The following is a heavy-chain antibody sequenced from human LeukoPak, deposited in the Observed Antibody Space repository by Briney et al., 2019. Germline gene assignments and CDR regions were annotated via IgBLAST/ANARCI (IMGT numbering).Heavy chain of an antibody. V-gene: IGHV3-7*01. CDR3: ARKGYDILTGHIDY. Sequence: GGSLRLSCAASGFTFSSYAMSWVRQAPGKGLEWVANIKQDGSEKYYVDSVKGRFTISRDNAKNSLYLQMNSLRAEDTAVYYCARKGYDILTGHIDYWGQGTLVTVSS. CDR2: IKQDGSEK. CDR1: GFTFSSYA. D-gene: IGHD3-9*01. J-gene: IGHJ4*02.